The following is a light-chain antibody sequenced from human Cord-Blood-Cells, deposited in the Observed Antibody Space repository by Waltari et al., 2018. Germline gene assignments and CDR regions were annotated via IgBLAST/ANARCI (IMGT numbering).Light chain of an antibody. J-gene: IGLJ2*01. Sequence: QSALTQPASVSGSPGQSIPISCTGTSSDVGGYNYVSWYQQHPGKAPKLMIYDVSKRPSGVSTRFSGSKAGKTASLTISGLQAEDDADYYCSSYTSSSTVVFGGGTKLTVL. CDR1: SSDVGGYNY. V-gene: IGLV2-14*01. CDR3: SSYTSSSTVV. CDR2: DVS.